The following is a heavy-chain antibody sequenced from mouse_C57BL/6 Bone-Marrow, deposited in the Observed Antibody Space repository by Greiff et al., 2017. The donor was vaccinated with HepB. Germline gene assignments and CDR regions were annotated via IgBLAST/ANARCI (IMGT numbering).Heavy chain of an antibody. CDR3: TTYDYDGAY. D-gene: IGHD2-4*01. V-gene: IGHV14-4*01. J-gene: IGHJ3*01. CDR2: IDPENGDT. CDR1: GFNIKDDY. Sequence: EVQLQQSGAELVRPGASVKLSCTASGFNIKDDYMHWVKQRPEQGLEWIGWIDPENGDTEYASKFQGKATITADTSSNTAYLQLSILTSEDTAVYYCTTYDYDGAYWGQGTLVTVSA.